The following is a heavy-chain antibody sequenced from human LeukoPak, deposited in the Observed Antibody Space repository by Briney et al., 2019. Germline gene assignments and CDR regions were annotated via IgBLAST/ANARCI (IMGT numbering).Heavy chain of an antibody. CDR3: ARELYGSGSSLDY. CDR2: IYYSGST. D-gene: IGHD3-10*01. V-gene: IGHV4-59*01. J-gene: IGHJ4*02. CDR1: GGSISSYY. Sequence: PSETLSLTCTVSGGSISSYYWSWIRQPPGKGLEWIGYIYYSGSTNYNPSLKSRVSISVDKSKNQFSLKLSSVTAADTAVYYCARELYGSGSSLDYWGQGTLVTVSS.